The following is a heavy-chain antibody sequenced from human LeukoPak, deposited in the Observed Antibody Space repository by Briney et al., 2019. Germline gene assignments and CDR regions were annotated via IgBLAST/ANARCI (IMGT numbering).Heavy chain of an antibody. J-gene: IGHJ4*02. V-gene: IGHV3-33*01. Sequence: GGSLRLSCAASGFTFSSYGMHWVRQAPGKGLEWVAVIWYDGSNKYYADSVKGRFTISRDNSKNTLYLQMNSLRAEDTAVYYCARDGGYCSGGTCYSTHWGQGALVTVSS. CDR2: IWYDGSNK. D-gene: IGHD2-15*01. CDR3: ARDGGYCSGGTCYSTH. CDR1: GFTFSSYG.